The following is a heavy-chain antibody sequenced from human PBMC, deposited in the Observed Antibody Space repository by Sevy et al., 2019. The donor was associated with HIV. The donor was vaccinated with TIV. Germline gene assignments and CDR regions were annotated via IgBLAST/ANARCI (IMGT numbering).Heavy chain of an antibody. J-gene: IGHJ4*02. CDR3: ARDLPPSATTVAHFDY. CDR2: ITNSGSAE. V-gene: IGHV3-11*04. CDR1: GFTFTNTW. Sequence: GGSLRLSCAASGFTFTNTWMSWVRQAPGKGLEWVSYITNSGSAEYYSDSVRGRFTISRDNTKNSLYLQMNSLRAEDTALYYCARDLPPSATTVAHFDYWGRGTLVTVSS. D-gene: IGHD4-17*01.